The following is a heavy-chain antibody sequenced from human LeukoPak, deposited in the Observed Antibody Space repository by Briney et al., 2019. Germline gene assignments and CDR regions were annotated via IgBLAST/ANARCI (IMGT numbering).Heavy chain of an antibody. J-gene: IGHJ5*02. CDR1: GFTFSSYA. V-gene: IGHV3-30*18. D-gene: IGHD6-19*01. CDR3: AKAYGVAGTVNWFDP. CDR2: ISYDGNTK. Sequence: GRSLRLSCAASGFTFSSYAMHWVRQAPGKGLEWVAVISYDGNTKYYGDSVKGRFTISRDNSKNTLYLQMNGLRPDDTAVYCCAKAYGVAGTVNWFDPWGQGTLVTVSS.